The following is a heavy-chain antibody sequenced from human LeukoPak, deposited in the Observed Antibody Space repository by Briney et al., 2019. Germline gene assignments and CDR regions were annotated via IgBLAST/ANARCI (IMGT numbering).Heavy chain of an antibody. CDR1: GFTFSSNW. J-gene: IGHJ2*01. Sequence: GGSLRLSCVASGFTFSSNWMSWVRQAPGKGLEWVAKINGDGSETHHADSVRGRFTISRDNAKSSLYLQMNSLRAEDKAVYFCARVRVVFKTNNWYFDVWGRGSQVTVSS. D-gene: IGHD3-22*01. V-gene: IGHV3-7*01. CDR2: INGDGSET. CDR3: ARVRVVFKTNNWYFDV.